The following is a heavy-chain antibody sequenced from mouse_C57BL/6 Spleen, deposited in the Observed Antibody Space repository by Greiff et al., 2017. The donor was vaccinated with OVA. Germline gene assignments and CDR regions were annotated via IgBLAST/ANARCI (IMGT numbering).Heavy chain of an antibody. J-gene: IGHJ2*01. CDR1: GYTFTSYW. CDR2: IDPSDSYT. CDR3: ARMDGLYYCDY. Sequence: QVQLQQPGAELVMPGASVKLSCKASGYTFTSYWMHWVKQRPGQGLEWIGEIDPSDSYTNYNQKFKGKSTLTVDKSSSTAYMQLSSLTSEDSAVYYCARMDGLYYCDYWGQGTTLTVSS. D-gene: IGHD2-3*01. V-gene: IGHV1-69*01.